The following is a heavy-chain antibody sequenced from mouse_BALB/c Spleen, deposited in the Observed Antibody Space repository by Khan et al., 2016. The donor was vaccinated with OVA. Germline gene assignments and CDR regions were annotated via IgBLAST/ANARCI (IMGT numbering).Heavy chain of an antibody. CDR1: GYTFTSYY. V-gene: IGHV1S81*02. J-gene: IGHJ3*01. CDR3: TRSGYGAFAY. CDR2: INPSNGGT. D-gene: IGHD1-1*02. Sequence: QVQLQQSGAELVKPGASVRLSCKASGYTFTSYYLYWVKQRPGHGLEWIGDINPSNGGTNFNENFKTKATLTVDKSSSTAYMQLSSLTSEDSAVYCCTRSGYGAFAYWGQGTLVTVSA.